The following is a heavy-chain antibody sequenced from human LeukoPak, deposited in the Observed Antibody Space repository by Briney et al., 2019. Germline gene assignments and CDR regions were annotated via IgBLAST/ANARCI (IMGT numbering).Heavy chain of an antibody. CDR1: GFTFSSYW. J-gene: IGHJ6*02. CDR2: IKQDGSEK. Sequence: GGSLRLSCAASGFTFSSYWMSWVRQAPGKGLEWVANIKQDGSEKYYVDSVKGRFTISRDNAKDSLYLQMNSLRAEDTAVYYCARIGYCSSTCCHNPLYYYGMDVWGQGTTVTVSS. CDR3: ARIGYCSSTCCHNPLYYYGMDV. D-gene: IGHD2-2*02. V-gene: IGHV3-7*03.